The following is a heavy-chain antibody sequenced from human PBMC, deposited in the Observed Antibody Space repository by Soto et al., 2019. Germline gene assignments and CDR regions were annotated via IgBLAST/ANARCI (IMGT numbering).Heavy chain of an antibody. CDR2: ISYDGSNK. CDR3: AKDPATTVTPTHAFDI. D-gene: IGHD4-17*01. V-gene: IGHV3-30*18. J-gene: IGHJ3*02. Sequence: GGSLRLSCAASGFTFSSYGMHWVRQAPGKGLEWVAVISYDGSNKYYADSVKGRFTISRDNSKNTLYLQMNSLRAEDTAVYYCAKDPATTVTPTHAFDIWGQGTMVTV. CDR1: GFTFSSYG.